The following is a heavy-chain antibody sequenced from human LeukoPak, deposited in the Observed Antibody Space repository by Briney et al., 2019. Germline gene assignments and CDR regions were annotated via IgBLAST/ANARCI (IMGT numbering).Heavy chain of an antibody. CDR2: IDPSDSYT. D-gene: IGHD6-19*01. CDR3: ARNKLIAVAGNPPGDYYGMDV. Sequence: PGESLKISCKGSGYSFTSYWIGWVRQMPGKGLEWMGRIDPSDSYTNYSPSFQGHVTISADKSISTAYLQWSSLKASDTAMYYCARNKLIAVAGNPPGDYYGMDVWGQGTTVTVSS. CDR1: GYSFTSYW. J-gene: IGHJ6*02. V-gene: IGHV5-10-1*01.